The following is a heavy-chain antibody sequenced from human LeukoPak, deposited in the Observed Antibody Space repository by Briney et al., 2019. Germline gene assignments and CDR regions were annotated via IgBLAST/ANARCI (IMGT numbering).Heavy chain of an antibody. Sequence: SETLSLTCSVSGASIRSSFWNWIRQPRGRGLEWIGYLSMRGTTNYNPSLKSRVTISADTSENQFSLKVSSVTAADTAVYYCTRNRGYYVNDYWGQGILVTVSS. J-gene: IGHJ4*02. CDR1: GASIRSSF. CDR3: TRNRGYYVNDY. CDR2: LSMRGTT. V-gene: IGHV4-59*01. D-gene: IGHD1-26*01.